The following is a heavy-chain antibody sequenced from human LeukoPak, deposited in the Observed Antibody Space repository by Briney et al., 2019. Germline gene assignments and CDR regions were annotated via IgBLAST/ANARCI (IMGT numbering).Heavy chain of an antibody. J-gene: IGHJ4*02. D-gene: IGHD3-3*01. CDR2: INHSGST. V-gene: IGHV4-34*01. CDR3: ARAILSGYPDS. CDR1: GGSFSGYY. Sequence: SETLSLTCAVYGGSFSGYYWSWIRQPPGKGLEWIGEINHSGSTNYNPSLKSRVTISVDTSKNQFSLELSSVTAADTAVYYCARAILSGYPDSWGQGTLVIVFS.